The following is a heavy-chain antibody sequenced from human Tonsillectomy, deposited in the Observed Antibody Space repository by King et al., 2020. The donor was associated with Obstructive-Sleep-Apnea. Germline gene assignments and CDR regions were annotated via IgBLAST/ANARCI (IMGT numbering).Heavy chain of an antibody. J-gene: IGHJ4*02. D-gene: IGHD4-11*01. CDR3: ATGQIPMTTY. CDR1: GYIFTTYY. V-gene: IGHV1-46*01. CDR2: LNPSGGST. Sequence: QLVQSGAEVKKPGASVTVSCRTSGYIFTTYYIQWVRQAPGQGLEWMAMLNPSGGSTAYAQKFQDRVTLTRDTSTSTVQMHLRSLRSEDPAVYYCATGQIPMTTYWGQGTLVTVSS.